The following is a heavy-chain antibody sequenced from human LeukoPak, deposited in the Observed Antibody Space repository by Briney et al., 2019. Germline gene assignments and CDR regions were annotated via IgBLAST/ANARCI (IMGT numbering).Heavy chain of an antibody. D-gene: IGHD4-17*01. Sequence: PSETLSLTCTVSGGSISSYYWSWVRQPPGKGLEWIGEIYHSGSTNYNPSLKSRVTISVDKSKNQFSLKLSSVTAADTAVYYCASAPALDYGDYEYYFDYWGQGTLVTVSS. V-gene: IGHV4-4*02. CDR1: GGSISSYY. CDR2: IYHSGST. CDR3: ASAPALDYGDYEYYFDY. J-gene: IGHJ4*02.